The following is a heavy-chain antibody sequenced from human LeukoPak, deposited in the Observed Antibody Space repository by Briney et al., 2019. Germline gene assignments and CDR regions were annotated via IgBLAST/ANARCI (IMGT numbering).Heavy chain of an antibody. J-gene: IGHJ3*02. V-gene: IGHV7-4-1*02. CDR1: GYTFTSYA. CDR2: INTNTGNP. CDR3: ARVGYVWGSSGAFDI. Sequence: ASVKVSCKASGYTFTSYAMNWVRQAPGQGLEWMGWINTNTGNPTYAQGFTGRFVFSLDTSVSTAYLQISSLKAEDTAVYYCARVGYVWGSSGAFDIWGQGTMVTVSS. D-gene: IGHD3-16*01.